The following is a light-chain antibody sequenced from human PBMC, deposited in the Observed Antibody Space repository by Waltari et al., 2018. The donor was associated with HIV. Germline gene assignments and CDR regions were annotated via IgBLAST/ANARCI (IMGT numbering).Light chain of an antibody. J-gene: IGKJ1*01. V-gene: IGKV1-5*03. CDR1: QSISAW. CDR3: QQYDSYPWT. CDR2: KAS. Sequence: DIQMTQSPSTLSASVGDRVTITCRASQSISAWLAWYQQNPGQAPKLLIYKASTLQRGVPSRFRGSGSGTEFTLTIRSLQPDDFATYYCQQYDSYPWTFGHGTKVEI.